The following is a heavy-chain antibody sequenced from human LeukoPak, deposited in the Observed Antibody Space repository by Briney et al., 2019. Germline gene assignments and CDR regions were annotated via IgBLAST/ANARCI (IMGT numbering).Heavy chain of an antibody. Sequence: GGPLRLSCAASGFTFSSYWMHWVRQAPGKGLVWVSRINSDGSSTSYADSVKGRFTISRDNAKNTLYLQMNSLRAEDTAVYYCARVLVSTYSSSDKYTNYYYYYGMDVWGQGTTVTVSS. J-gene: IGHJ6*02. CDR2: INSDGSST. D-gene: IGHD6-6*01. V-gene: IGHV3-74*01. CDR1: GFTFSSYW. CDR3: ARVLVSTYSSSDKYTNYYYYYGMDV.